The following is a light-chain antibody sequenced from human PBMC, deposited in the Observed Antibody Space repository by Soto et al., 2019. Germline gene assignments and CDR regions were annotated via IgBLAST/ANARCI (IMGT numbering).Light chain of an antibody. V-gene: IGKV1D-12*01. CDR3: QQIHNFPLT. J-gene: IGKJ4*01. CDR1: QAISNW. Sequence: DILMTQSPSSVSASVGDRVTITCRASQAISNWLAWYQQKPGKAPELLIYTASTLESGVPSRFSGRGSGTDFTLTITNLQPEDFATYYCQQIHNFPLTFGGGTKVDI. CDR2: TAS.